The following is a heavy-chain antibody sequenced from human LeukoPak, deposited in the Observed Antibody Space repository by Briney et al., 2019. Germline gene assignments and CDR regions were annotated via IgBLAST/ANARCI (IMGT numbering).Heavy chain of an antibody. V-gene: IGHV3-30*09. D-gene: IGHD1/OR15-1a*01. J-gene: IGHJ4*02. CDR3: ARFRAATTRFDY. CDR2: VSFDGNTT. CDR1: GFTFRNYA. Sequence: AGGSLRLSCAASGFTFRNYAMYWVRQAPGRGLEWAAVVSFDGNTTLYSDSVKGRFAISRDNSKNTLYLEMNSLRPEDTAVYYCARFRAATTRFDYWGQGTLVTVSP.